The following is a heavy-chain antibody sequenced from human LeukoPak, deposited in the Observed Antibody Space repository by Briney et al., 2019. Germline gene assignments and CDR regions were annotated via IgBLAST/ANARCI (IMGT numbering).Heavy chain of an antibody. CDR1: GFTFSSYS. CDR2: ISSSSSYI. V-gene: IGHV3-21*01. J-gene: IGHJ4*02. D-gene: IGHD3-22*01. Sequence: PGGSLRLSCAASGFTFSSYSMNWVRQAPGKGLEWVSSISSSSSYIYYADSVKGRFTISRDNAKNSLYLQMNSLRAEDTAVYYCARGYDDSSGYYFPYYFGYWGQGTLVTVSS. CDR3: ARGYDDSSGYYFPYYFGY.